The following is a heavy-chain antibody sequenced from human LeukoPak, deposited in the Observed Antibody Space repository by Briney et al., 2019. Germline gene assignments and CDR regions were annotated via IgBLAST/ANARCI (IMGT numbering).Heavy chain of an antibody. Sequence: SETLSLTCAVYGGSFSGYYWSWIRQPPGKGLEWIGEINHSGSTNYNPSLKSRVTISVDTSRNQFSLKLGSVTAADTAVYYCARASAGYGDYPFDYWGQGTLVTVSS. CDR2: INHSGST. J-gene: IGHJ4*02. CDR1: GGSFSGYY. CDR3: ARASAGYGDYPFDY. D-gene: IGHD4-17*01. V-gene: IGHV4-34*01.